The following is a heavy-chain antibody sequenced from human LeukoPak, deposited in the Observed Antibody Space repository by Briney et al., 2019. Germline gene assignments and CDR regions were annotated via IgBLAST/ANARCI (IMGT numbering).Heavy chain of an antibody. V-gene: IGHV1-18*01. D-gene: IGHD2-15*01. Sequence: ASVKVSCKAPGYTFTSYGISWVRQAPGQGLEWMGWISAYNGNTNYAQKLQGRVTMTTDTSTNTAYMELRSLSSDDTAVYYCARALYCSGGSCYPFQADYWGQGTLVTVSS. CDR1: GYTFTSYG. CDR3: ARALYCSGGSCYPFQADY. CDR2: ISAYNGNT. J-gene: IGHJ4*02.